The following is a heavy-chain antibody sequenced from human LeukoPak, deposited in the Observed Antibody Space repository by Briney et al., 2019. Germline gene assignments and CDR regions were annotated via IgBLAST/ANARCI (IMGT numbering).Heavy chain of an antibody. J-gene: IGHJ4*02. CDR2: ISTNGGST. CDR3: ARDWKGGYNYGHPTLTSDY. D-gene: IGHD5-18*01. Sequence: GGSLRLSCAASGFTFSRYALHWVRQAPGKGLEYVSSISTNGGSTYYANSVKGRFTISRDNSKNTLYLQMNSLRAEDTAVYYCARDWKGGYNYGHPTLTSDYWGQGTLVTVSS. V-gene: IGHV3-64*01. CDR1: GFTFSRYA.